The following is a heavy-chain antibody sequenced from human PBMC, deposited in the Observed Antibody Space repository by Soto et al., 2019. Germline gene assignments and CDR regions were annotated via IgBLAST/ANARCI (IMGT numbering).Heavy chain of an antibody. Sequence: GESLKIPCKGSGDTFTTDWIGWVRQMPGKGLEWVGVIYPGDSRTRYSPPFQGQVTISADKSISTAYLQWNSLKASDTAMYYCVIRRLSSRDPSSWGKGTLVTVSS. CDR1: GDTFTTDW. CDR3: VIRRLSSRDPSS. CDR2: IYPGDSRT. V-gene: IGHV5-51*01. D-gene: IGHD2-2*01. J-gene: IGHJ4*02.